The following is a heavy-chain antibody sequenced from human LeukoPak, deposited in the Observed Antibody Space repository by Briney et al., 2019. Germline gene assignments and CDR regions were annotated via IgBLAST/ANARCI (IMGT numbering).Heavy chain of an antibody. CDR3: ARDLYCGGDCHYSFDY. V-gene: IGHV4-59*01. CDR1: GGSISSYC. Sequence: KPSETLSLTCTVSGGSISSYCWSWIRQPPGKGLEWIGYLYYSGSTNYNPSLKGRVTISVDTSKNQFSLKLSSVTAADTAVYYCARDLYCGGDCHYSFDYWGQGTLVTVSS. CDR2: LYYSGST. J-gene: IGHJ4*02. D-gene: IGHD2-21*02.